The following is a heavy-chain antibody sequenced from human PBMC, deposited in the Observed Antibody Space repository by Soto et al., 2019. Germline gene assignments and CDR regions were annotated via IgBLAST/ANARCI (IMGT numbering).Heavy chain of an antibody. V-gene: IGHV4-39*01. CDR2: IYYSGST. D-gene: IGHD1-26*01. J-gene: IGHJ5*02. Sequence: QLHLRESGPGLVKPSETLSLTCTVSGGSITSSSYYWGWIRQPPGKGLEWIGSIYYSGSTYYNPSLKSRVTISVDTSKNQFPLKLSSVTAADTAVYYCATQGVGGSYVYTFDPWGQGTLVTVSS. CDR1: GGSITSSSYY. CDR3: ATQGVGGSYVYTFDP.